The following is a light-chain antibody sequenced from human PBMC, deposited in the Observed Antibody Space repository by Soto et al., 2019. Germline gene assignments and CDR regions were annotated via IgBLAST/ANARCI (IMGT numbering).Light chain of an antibody. J-gene: IGKJ3*01. CDR3: QQYDNLPLT. CDR1: QAISNY. V-gene: IGKV1-33*01. Sequence: DIQMTQSPSSLSASVGDRVTITCQASQAISNYLNWYQQKPGTAPKLLIYDTFKLETGVPSRFSGSGSGTDFIFTISSLQPEDIATYYCQQYDNLPLTFGLGTKVDLK. CDR2: DTF.